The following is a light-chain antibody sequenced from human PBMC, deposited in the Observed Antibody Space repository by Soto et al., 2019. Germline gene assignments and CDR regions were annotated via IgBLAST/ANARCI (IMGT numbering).Light chain of an antibody. J-gene: IGKJ2*01. V-gene: IGKV3-20*01. Sequence: EIVLTQSPGTLSLSPGERATLSCRASQSVSRNYLAWYQQKPGPAPRLLIYGAFTVATGIPDRFSGSGSGTDFTLTITRLEPEDFAVYYCQQYGSSPYTFGQGTKLEIK. CDR1: QSVSRNY. CDR2: GAF. CDR3: QQYGSSPYT.